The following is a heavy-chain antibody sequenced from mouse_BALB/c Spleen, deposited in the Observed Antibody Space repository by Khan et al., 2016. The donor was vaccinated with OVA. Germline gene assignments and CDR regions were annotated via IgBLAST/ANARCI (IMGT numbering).Heavy chain of an antibody. CDR2: ISSGSSTI. V-gene: IGHV5-17*02. J-gene: IGHJ1*01. Sequence: EVQLQESGGGLVQPGGSRKLSCAASGFTFSSFGMHWVRQAPKKGLEWVAYISSGSSTIYYVDTVKGRFTISRDNPKNTLFLQMTSLRSEDTAMYYCARSGGNFPWYFDVWGAGTSVTVSS. CDR1: GFTFSSFG. D-gene: IGHD2-1*01. CDR3: ARSGGNFPWYFDV.